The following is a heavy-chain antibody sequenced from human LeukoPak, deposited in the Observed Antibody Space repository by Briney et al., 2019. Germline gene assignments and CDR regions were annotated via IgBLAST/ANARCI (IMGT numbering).Heavy chain of an antibody. J-gene: IGHJ4*02. CDR3: ARGFTRIFDS. Sequence: SETLSLTCTVSGGSISSYYWSWLRQPPGKGLEWIGYIYYSGSTNYNPSLKSRVTISVDTSKNQFSLKLSSVTAADTAVYYCARGFTRIFDSWGQGTLVTVSS. D-gene: IGHD2-15*01. CDR1: GGSISSYY. CDR2: IYYSGST. V-gene: IGHV4-59*13.